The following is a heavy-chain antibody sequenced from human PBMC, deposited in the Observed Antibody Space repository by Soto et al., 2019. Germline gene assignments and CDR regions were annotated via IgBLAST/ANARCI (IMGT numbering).Heavy chain of an antibody. Sequence: SQTLSLTCAISGDSVSSSSAAWNWLRQSPSRGLEWLGRTYYRSKWYNEYAVSVKSRITFNPDTSKNQVSLQLNSLTPEATAIYYCAGEPNYYGMDVWGHGTTVTVSS. J-gene: IGHJ6*02. CDR3: AGEPNYYGMDV. CDR2: TYYRSKWYN. CDR1: GDSVSSSSAA. V-gene: IGHV6-1*01.